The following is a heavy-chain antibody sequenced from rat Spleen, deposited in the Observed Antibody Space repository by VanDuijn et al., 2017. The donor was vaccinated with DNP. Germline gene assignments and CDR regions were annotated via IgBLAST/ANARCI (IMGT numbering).Heavy chain of an antibody. J-gene: IGHJ2*01. CDR2: ISSGRST. Sequence: QVQLKESGPGLVQPSQTLSLTCTVSGFSLTSYTVSWVRQPPGKGLEWIAAISSGRSTYYNSALKPRLSISRDTSKSQVFLKMNSLKSEDTATYYCARWGDTTGMDDYWGQGVMVTVSS. D-gene: IGHD1-7*01. CDR1: GFSLTSYT. V-gene: IGHV2-6*01. CDR3: ARWGDTTGMDDY.